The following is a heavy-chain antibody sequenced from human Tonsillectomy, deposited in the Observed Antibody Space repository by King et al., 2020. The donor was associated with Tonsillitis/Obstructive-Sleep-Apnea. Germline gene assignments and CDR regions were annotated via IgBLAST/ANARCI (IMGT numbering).Heavy chain of an antibody. CDR3: ARDRGFGDLLGIYCFDY. D-gene: IGHD3-10*01. V-gene: IGHV1-69*04. CDR2: IIPILGIA. CDR1: GGTFNDHA. J-gene: IGHJ4*02. Sequence: QLVQSGAEVKKPGSSVKVSCKASGGTFNDHAISWVRQAPGQGLEWMGRIIPILGIANYAQKFQGRVTITADKSTSTAYMELSSLRSEDTAVYYCARDRGFGDLLGIYCFDYWGQGTPVTVSS.